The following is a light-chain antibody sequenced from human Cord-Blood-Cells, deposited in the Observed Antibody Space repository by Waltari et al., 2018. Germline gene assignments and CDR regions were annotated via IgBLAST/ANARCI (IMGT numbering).Light chain of an antibody. V-gene: IGKV1-8*01. CDR3: QQYYSYPPT. Sequence: AIRMTQSPSSFSASTGARVTITCRASQGISSYLAWYQQKPGKAPKLLIYAASTLQSGVPSRFSGSGSGTDFTLTISCLQFEDFATYYCQQYYSYPPTFGQGTKVEIK. CDR2: AAS. CDR1: QGISSY. J-gene: IGKJ1*01.